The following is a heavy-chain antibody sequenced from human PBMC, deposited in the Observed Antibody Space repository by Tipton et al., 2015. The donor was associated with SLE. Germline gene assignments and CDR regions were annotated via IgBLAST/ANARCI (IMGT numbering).Heavy chain of an antibody. CDR1: GFTFSSYD. J-gene: IGHJ4*02. CDR2: IGTAGDT. CDR3: ARDSDYYDSSSLDY. D-gene: IGHD3-22*01. V-gene: IGHV3-13*04. Sequence: SLRLSCAASGFTFSSYDMHWVRQATGKGLEWVSAIGTAGDTYYPGSVKGRFTISRENAKNSLYLQMNSRRAEDTAVYYCARDSDYYDSSSLDYWGQGTLVTVSS.